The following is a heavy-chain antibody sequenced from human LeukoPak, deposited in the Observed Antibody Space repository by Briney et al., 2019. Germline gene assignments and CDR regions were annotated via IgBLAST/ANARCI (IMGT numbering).Heavy chain of an antibody. CDR1: GFTFSSYA. CDR2: ISYDGSNK. V-gene: IGHV3-30-3*01. D-gene: IGHD6-13*01. CDR3: ARAQIAAAGLPFDY. J-gene: IGHJ4*02. Sequence: GGSLRLSCAASGFTFSSYAMHWVRQAPGKGLEWVAVISYDGSNKYYADSVKVRFTISRDNSKNTLYLQMNSLRAEDTAVYYCARAQIAAAGLPFDYWGQGTLVTVSS.